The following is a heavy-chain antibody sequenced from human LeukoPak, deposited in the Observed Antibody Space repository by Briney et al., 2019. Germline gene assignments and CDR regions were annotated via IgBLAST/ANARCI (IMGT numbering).Heavy chain of an antibody. V-gene: IGHV3-7*01. Sequence: GGSLRLSCAASGFTFSSDWMIWVRQAPGKGLEWVANIKPDEGEKYYVDSVKGRFTVSRDNAKNSLYLQMNSLRAEDTAVYYCVRDWGYDSSGYWQKYFDSWGQGTLVTVSS. D-gene: IGHD3-22*01. J-gene: IGHJ4*02. CDR1: GFTFSSDW. CDR3: VRDWGYDSSGYWQKYFDS. CDR2: IKPDEGEK.